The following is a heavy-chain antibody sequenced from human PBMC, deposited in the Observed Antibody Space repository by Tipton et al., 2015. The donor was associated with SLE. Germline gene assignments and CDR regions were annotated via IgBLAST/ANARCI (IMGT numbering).Heavy chain of an antibody. D-gene: IGHD2-21*01. Sequence: QLVQSGAEVKKTGESLKISCKGSGYSFFGYWIAWVPQMPGKGLEWMGIIYPDNSKTIYSPSFQGQVTISADKSISTAFLQWSSLKASDSAMYYCARYMGETLLKNWFDPWGQGTLVTVSS. CDR2: IYPDNSKT. CDR1: GYSFFGYW. CDR3: ARYMGETLLKNWFDP. V-gene: IGHV5-51*03. J-gene: IGHJ5*02.